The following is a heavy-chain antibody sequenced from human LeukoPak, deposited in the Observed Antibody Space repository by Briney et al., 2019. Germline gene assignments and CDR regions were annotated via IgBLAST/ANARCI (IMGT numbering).Heavy chain of an antibody. D-gene: IGHD2-2*02. CDR2: ISGSGGST. J-gene: IGHJ5*02. CDR1: GFTFSSYA. CDR3: AKRQDIVVVPAAIRVNWFDP. Sequence: PGGSLRLSCAASGFTFSSYAMSWVRQAPGKGLEWVSAISGSGGSTYYAGSVKGRFTISRDNSKNTLYLQMNSLRAEDTAVYYCAKRQDIVVVPAAIRVNWFDPWGQGTLVTVSS. V-gene: IGHV3-23*01.